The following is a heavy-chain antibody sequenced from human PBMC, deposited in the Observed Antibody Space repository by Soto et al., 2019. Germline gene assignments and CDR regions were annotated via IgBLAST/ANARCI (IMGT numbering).Heavy chain of an antibody. CDR2: IYYSGST. CDR1: GGSISSYY. V-gene: IGHV4-59*01. J-gene: IGHJ6*02. CDR3: ARFNIAAPKGGYYYYYGMDV. D-gene: IGHD6-13*01. Sequence: SETLSLTCTVSGGSISSYYWSWIRQPPGKGLDWIGYIYYSGSTNYNPSLKSRVTISVDTSKNQFSLKLSSVTAADTAVYYCARFNIAAPKGGYYYYYGMDVWGQGTTVTVSS.